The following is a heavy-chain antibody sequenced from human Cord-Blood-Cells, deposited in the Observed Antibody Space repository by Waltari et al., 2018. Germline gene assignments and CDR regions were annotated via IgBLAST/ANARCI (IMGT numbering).Heavy chain of an antibody. CDR1: GGSISSSSYY. Sequence: QLQLQESGPGLVKPSETLSLTCTVSGGSISSSSYYWGWIRQPPGKGLEWIGSIYYSGSTYYTPSLKSRVTISVDTSKNQFSLKLSSVTAADTAVYYCARRVRDGHYNWFDPWGQGTLVTVSS. J-gene: IGHJ5*02. CDR2: IYYSGST. CDR3: ARRVRDGHYNWFDP. V-gene: IGHV4-39*01.